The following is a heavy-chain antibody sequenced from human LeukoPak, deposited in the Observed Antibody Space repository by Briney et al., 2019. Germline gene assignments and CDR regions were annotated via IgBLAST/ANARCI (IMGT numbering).Heavy chain of an antibody. V-gene: IGHV3-7*01. CDR1: GFSFSTYW. Sequence: GGSLRLSCAASGFSFSTYWMSWVRQVPGKGLEHLANIKQDGSEKYHVASVGGRFTISRDNAKSSLYLQMNSLRVEDTAVYYCATTVAGSFYHWGQGTLVTVSS. J-gene: IGHJ1*01. CDR3: ATTVAGSFYH. D-gene: IGHD6-19*01. CDR2: IKQDGSEK.